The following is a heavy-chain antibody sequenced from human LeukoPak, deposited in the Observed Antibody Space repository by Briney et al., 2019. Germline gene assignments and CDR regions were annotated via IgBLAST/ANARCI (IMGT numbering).Heavy chain of an antibody. CDR3: ARGNGSGSFLIDY. Sequence: SGGSLRLSCAGSGFTFTSYAVHWVRQAPGKRLEWVAFISSDGSTEHYADSVKGRFTLSRDNSKNTVSLQMNSLGAEDTAVYYCARGNGSGSFLIDYWGRGTLVTVSS. V-gene: IGHV3-30-3*01. CDR2: ISSDGSTE. D-gene: IGHD3-10*01. CDR1: GFTFTSYA. J-gene: IGHJ4*02.